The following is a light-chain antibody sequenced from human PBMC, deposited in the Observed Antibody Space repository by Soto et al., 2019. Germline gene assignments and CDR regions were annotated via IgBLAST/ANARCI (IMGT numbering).Light chain of an antibody. J-gene: IGKJ1*01. Sequence: EIVLTQSPATLSLSPGERATLSCRASQSVSSYLAWYQQKSGQAPRLLIYDASNRATGIPARFSGSRSGTDFTLTISSLEPEDFAVYYCQQRSTWPRTFGQGTKVEIK. CDR2: DAS. CDR3: QQRSTWPRT. CDR1: QSVSSY. V-gene: IGKV3-11*01.